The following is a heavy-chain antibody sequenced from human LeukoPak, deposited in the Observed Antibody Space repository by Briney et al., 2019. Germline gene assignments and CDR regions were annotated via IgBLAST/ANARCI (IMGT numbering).Heavy chain of an antibody. J-gene: IGHJ4*02. CDR1: GYTFSSYW. V-gene: IGHV5-51*01. CDR3: ARQNDFRLDY. D-gene: IGHD3-3*01. Sequence: GESLKISCKGSGYTFSSYWIGWARQMPGKGLEWMGIIYPGDSDTRYSPSLQGQVTISVDTSIGTAYLQWSSLKASDTAIYYCARQNDFRLDYWGQGTLVTVS. CDR2: IYPGDSDT.